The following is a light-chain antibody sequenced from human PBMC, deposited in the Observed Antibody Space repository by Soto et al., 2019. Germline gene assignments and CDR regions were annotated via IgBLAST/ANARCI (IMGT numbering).Light chain of an antibody. CDR3: QQLGASPYT. CDR2: GAS. J-gene: IGKJ2*01. V-gene: IGKV3-20*01. CDR1: RSAPSAY. Sequence: DIVLTQSPATLSLSPGERATLSCRASRSAPSAYLAWSQHKPGQAPRLLIFGASNRATGIPDRFSGSGSGTDFTLTISRLEPEDFAVYYCQQLGASPYTFGLGTKLEI.